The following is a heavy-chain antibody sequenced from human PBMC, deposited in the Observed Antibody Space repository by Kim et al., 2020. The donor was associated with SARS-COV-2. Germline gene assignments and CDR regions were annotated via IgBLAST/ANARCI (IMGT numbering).Heavy chain of an antibody. J-gene: IGHJ5*02. CDR3: VRDTLGSQQWLELSFDP. V-gene: IGHV3-7*03. Sequence: GGSLRLSCAASGFTFSSYWMGWVRQAPGKGLEWVANIREDGGEKYYVDSVKGRFTISRDNAKNSLFLQMNSLRAEDTAVYYCVRDTLGSQQWLELSFDPWGQGTLVTVSS. CDR1: GFTFSSYW. CDR2: IREDGGEK. D-gene: IGHD6-19*01.